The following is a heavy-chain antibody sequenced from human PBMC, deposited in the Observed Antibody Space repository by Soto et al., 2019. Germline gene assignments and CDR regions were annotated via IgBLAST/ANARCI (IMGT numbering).Heavy chain of an antibody. Sequence: QVQLVQSGAEVKKPGSSVKVSCKDSGGTFSSYAISWVRQAPGQGLEWMVGIIPIFGTANYAQKLQGRVTITADESTRKAYMELSSLRSEATAVYDSERSYSGYDLGMDVCGQGTTVTVSS. J-gene: IGHJ6*02. CDR3: ERSYSGYDLGMDV. CDR2: IIPIFGTA. D-gene: IGHD5-12*01. V-gene: IGHV1-69*01. CDR1: GGTFSSYA.